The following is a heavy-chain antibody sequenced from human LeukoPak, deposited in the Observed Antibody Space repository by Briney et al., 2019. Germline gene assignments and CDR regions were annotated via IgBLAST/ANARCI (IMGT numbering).Heavy chain of an antibody. CDR2: IYYSGST. Sequence: PSETLSLTCTVSGGSISSYYWSWIRQPPGKGLEWIGYIYYSGSTNYNPSLKSRVTISVDTSKNQFSLKLSSVTTADTAVYYCARAGVATDSYYYYYMDVWGKGTTVTISS. V-gene: IGHV4-59*01. CDR3: ARAGVATDSYYYYYMDV. CDR1: GGSISSYY. J-gene: IGHJ6*03. D-gene: IGHD5-12*01.